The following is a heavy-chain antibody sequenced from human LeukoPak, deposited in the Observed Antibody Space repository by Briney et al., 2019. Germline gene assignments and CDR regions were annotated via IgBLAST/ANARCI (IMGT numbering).Heavy chain of an antibody. D-gene: IGHD6-19*01. CDR3: ARGRYSSGWYRSNYHYGMDV. CDR1: GYTFTSYD. J-gene: IGHJ6*02. Sequence: ASVKVSCKASGYTFTSYDINWVRQATGQGLEWMGWMNPNSGNTGYAQKFQGRVTMTRNTSISTAYMELSSLRSEDTAVYYCARGRYSSGWYRSNYHYGMDVWGQGTTVTVSS. V-gene: IGHV1-8*01. CDR2: MNPNSGNT.